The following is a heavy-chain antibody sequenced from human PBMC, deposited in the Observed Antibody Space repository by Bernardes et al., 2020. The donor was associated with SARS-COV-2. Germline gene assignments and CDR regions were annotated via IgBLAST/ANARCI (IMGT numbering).Heavy chain of an antibody. CDR2: INHSGST. V-gene: IGHV4-34*01. Sequence: SETLSLTCAVYGGSFSGYYWSWIRQPPGKGLEWIGEINHSGSTNYNPSLKSRVTISVDTSKNQFSLKLSSVTAADTAVYYCARGSGEWGIVVPAAHFDYWGQGTLVTVSS. CDR1: GGSFSGYY. D-gene: IGHD2-2*01. CDR3: ARGSGEWGIVVPAAHFDY. J-gene: IGHJ4*02.